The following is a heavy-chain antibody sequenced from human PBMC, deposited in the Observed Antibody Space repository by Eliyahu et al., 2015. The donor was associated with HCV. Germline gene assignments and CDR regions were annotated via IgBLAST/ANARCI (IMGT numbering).Heavy chain of an antibody. V-gene: IGHV4-31*03. CDR2: IYYSGST. CDR3: ARAGNYDFWSGYYGNYYYGMDV. Sequence: QVQLQESGPGLVKPSQTLSLXCTVSGGSISSGGYXWSWIRQHPGKGLEWIGYIYYSGSTYYNPSLKSRVTISVDTSKNQFSLKLSSVTAADTAVYYCARAGNYDFWSGYYGNYYYGMDVWGQGTTVTVSS. CDR1: GGSISSGGYX. J-gene: IGHJ6*02. D-gene: IGHD3-3*01.